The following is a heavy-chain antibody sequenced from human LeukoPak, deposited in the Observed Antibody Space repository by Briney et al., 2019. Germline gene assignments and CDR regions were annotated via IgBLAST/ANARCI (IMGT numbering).Heavy chain of an antibody. V-gene: IGHV1-24*01. CDR3: ATAYLSRYYDSSGPYNWFDP. J-gene: IGHJ5*02. Sequence: ASVKVSCKVSGYTLTELSMHWVRQAPGKGLEWMGGFDPEDGETIYAQKFQGRVTMTEDTSTDTAYMELSSLRSEDTAVYYCATAYLSRYYDSSGPYNWFDPWGQGTLVTVSS. CDR2: FDPEDGET. CDR1: GYTLTELS. D-gene: IGHD3-22*01.